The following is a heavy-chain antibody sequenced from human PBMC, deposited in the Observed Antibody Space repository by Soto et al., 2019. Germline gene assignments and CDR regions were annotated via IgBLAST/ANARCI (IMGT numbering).Heavy chain of an antibody. Sequence: QVQLVESGGGVVQPGRSLRLSCAASGFTFSSYGMHWVRQAPGKGLEWVAVIWYDGSNKYYADSVKGRFTISRDNSKNTLYLQMNSLRAEDTAVYYGARDGGGILGYCSGGSCYSNYYYYYMDVWGKGTTVTVAS. V-gene: IGHV3-33*01. CDR1: GFTFSSYG. J-gene: IGHJ6*03. CDR3: ARDGGGILGYCSGGSCYSNYYYYYMDV. D-gene: IGHD2-15*01. CDR2: IWYDGSNK.